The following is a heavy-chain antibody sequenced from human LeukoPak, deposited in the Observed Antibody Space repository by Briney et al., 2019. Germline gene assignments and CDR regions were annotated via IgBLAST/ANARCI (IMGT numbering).Heavy chain of an antibody. Sequence: SETLSLTCTVSGGSIRSYYWSWMRQPPGKGLEWIGYIYYSGSTKYNPSLKSRATISVDTSKNQFSLQLSAVTSADTAVYYCARVVTPPREHDYWGQGTLVIVSS. J-gene: IGHJ4*02. CDR2: IYYSGST. CDR1: GGSIRSYY. D-gene: IGHD2-21*02. CDR3: ARVVTPPREHDY. V-gene: IGHV4-59*08.